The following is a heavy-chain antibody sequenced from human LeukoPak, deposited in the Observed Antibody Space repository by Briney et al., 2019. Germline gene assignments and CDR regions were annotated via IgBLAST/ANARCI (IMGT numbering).Heavy chain of an antibody. CDR2: ISAYNGNT. CDR1: GYTFTSYG. J-gene: IGHJ5*02. V-gene: IGHV1-18*01. D-gene: IGHD3-22*01. CDR3: GGESFYYDGRVFWCFDP. Sequence: ASVKVSCKASGYTFTSYGISWVRQAPGQGLEWMGWISAYNGNTNYAQKLQGRVTMTTDTSTSTAYMELRSLRSDDTAVYYGGGESFYYDGRVFWCFDPGAREPR.